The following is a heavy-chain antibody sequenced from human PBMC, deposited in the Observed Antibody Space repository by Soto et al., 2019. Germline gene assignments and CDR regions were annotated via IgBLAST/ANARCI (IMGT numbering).Heavy chain of an antibody. D-gene: IGHD2-15*01. V-gene: IGHV3-9*01. J-gene: IGHJ6*02. Sequence: EVQLVESGGGLVQPGRSLRLSCAASGFRFDDYGMHWVRQVPGKGLEWVSGISYYSGSIGYADSVKGRFTISRDNTKHSLYLQLNSLGAEDTALYYCAKSMGGAANGMDVCGQGTTVTVSS. CDR3: AKSMGGAANGMDV. CDR1: GFRFDDYG. CDR2: ISYYSGSI.